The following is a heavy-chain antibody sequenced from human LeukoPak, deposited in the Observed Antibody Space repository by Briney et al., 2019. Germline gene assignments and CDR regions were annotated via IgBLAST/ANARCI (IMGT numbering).Heavy chain of an antibody. CDR3: AKPPWDAFDI. D-gene: IGHD1-26*01. CDR1: GFTFSSYA. J-gene: IGHJ3*02. CDR2: VSGSGGST. Sequence: GGSLRLSRAASGFTFSSYAMSWVRQAPGKGLEWVSAVSGSGGSTYYADSVKGRFTISRDNSKNTLYLQMNSLRAEDTAVYYCAKPPWDAFDIWGQGTMVTVSS. V-gene: IGHV3-23*01.